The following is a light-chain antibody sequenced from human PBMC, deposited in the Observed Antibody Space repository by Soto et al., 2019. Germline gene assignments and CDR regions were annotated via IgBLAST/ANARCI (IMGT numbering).Light chain of an antibody. V-gene: IGKV1-17*01. J-gene: IGKJ1*01. CDR1: QSISRY. CDR3: LQHETYPRT. CDR2: GTS. Sequence: IQMSQSPSSLSASVVDRATISCRASQSISRYLNWYQQKPGKAPKRLIYGTSNLQTGVPSRFSGSGSGTEFTLTISSLQPEDFATYYCLQHETYPRTFGQGTKV.